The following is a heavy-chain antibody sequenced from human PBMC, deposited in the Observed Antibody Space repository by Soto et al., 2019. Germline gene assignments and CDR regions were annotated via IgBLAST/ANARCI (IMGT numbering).Heavy chain of an antibody. J-gene: IGHJ5*02. CDR2: MNPNSGNT. D-gene: IGHD6-13*01. CDR3: ARERSAAGTGGFDP. CDR1: GYTFTSYD. V-gene: IGHV1-8*01. Sequence: QVQLVQSGAEVKKPGASVKVSCKASGYTFTSYDINWVRQATGQGLEWMGWMNPNSGNTGYAQKFQGRVTMTRNTSIXTAYXXXXSLRSEDTAVYFCARERSAAGTGGFDPWGQGTLVTVSS.